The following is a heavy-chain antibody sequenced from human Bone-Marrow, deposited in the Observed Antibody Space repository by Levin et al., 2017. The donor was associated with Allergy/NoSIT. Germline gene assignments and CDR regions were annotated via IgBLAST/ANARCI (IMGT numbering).Heavy chain of an antibody. CDR2: INPSSGST. Sequence: AASVKVSCKTSGYTFISYYIHWVRQTPGQGLEWMGMINPSSGSTSYAQKFQGRVTVTRDTSTSAVFMELSSLESEDTAVYYCAKDVKRAYYFDSWGQGTLVTVSS. J-gene: IGHJ4*02. D-gene: IGHD2-21*01. CDR1: GYTFISYY. V-gene: IGHV1-46*01. CDR3: AKDVKRAYYFDS.